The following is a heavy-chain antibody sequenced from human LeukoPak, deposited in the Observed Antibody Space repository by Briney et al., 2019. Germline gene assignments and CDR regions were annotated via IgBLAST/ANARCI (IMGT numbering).Heavy chain of an antibody. V-gene: IGHV1-69*13. Sequence: SVKVSCKASGGTFSTYAINWVRQAPGQGLEWMGGIIPIFGSANFAQKFQGRVTITADESTSTAYMELSSLRSEDTAVYYCASYTVVVTAINSGYFDYWGQGTLVTVSS. D-gene: IGHD2-21*02. CDR1: GGTFSTYA. CDR3: ASYTVVVTAINSGYFDY. CDR2: IIPIFGSA. J-gene: IGHJ4*02.